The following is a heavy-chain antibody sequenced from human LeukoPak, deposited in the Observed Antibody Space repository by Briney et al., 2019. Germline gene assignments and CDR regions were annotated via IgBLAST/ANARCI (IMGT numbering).Heavy chain of an antibody. V-gene: IGHV4-59*08. CDR2: INYSGST. D-gene: IGHD4-23*01. J-gene: IGHJ4*02. CDR1: GGSISSYY. Sequence: SETLSLTCTVSGGSISSYYWSWIRQPPGKGLEWIGYINYSGSTNYNPSLKSRVTISVDTSKNQFSLKLSSVTAADTAVYYCARFRLLQTIFDYWGQGTLVTVSS. CDR3: ARFRLLQTIFDY.